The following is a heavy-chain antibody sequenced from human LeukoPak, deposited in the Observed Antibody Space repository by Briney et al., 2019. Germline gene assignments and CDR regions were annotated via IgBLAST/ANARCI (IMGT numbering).Heavy chain of an antibody. J-gene: IGHJ4*02. CDR2: INPNSGGT. Sequence: ASVKVSCKASGYTFTGYYMHWVRQAPGQGLEWMGWINPNSGGTNYAQKFQGRVTMTRDTSVSTAYMELSRLRSDDTAVYYCASVRGVQSPFDYWGQGTLVTVSS. CDR1: GYTFTGYY. CDR3: ASVRGVQSPFDY. D-gene: IGHD3-10*02. V-gene: IGHV1-2*02.